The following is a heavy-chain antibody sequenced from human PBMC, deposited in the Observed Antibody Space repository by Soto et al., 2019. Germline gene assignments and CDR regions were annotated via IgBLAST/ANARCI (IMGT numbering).Heavy chain of an antibody. CDR3: ARVGFPYCSGGSCYT. J-gene: IGHJ5*02. CDR2: IYTSGST. V-gene: IGHV4-4*07. CDR1: GGSISSYY. D-gene: IGHD2-15*01. Sequence: QVQLQESGPGLVKPSETLSLTCTVSGGSISSYYWSWIRQPAGKGLEWIGRIYTSGSTNYNPSLNSRVTMSVDRSNNQYSLKMSSVTAADTAVYYCARVGFPYCSGGSCYTWGQGTLVTVSS.